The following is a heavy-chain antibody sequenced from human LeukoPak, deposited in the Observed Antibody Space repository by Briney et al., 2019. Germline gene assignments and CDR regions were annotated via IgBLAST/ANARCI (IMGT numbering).Heavy chain of an antibody. CDR1: GYTFTSYD. CDR3: ARRVVGATKNGEDAFDI. J-gene: IGHJ3*02. CDR2: MNPNSGNT. V-gene: IGHV1-8*03. D-gene: IGHD1-26*01. Sequence: GASVKVSCKASGYTFTSYDINWVRQATGQGLEWMGWMNPNSGNTGYAQKFQGRVTITRNTSISTAYMELSSLRSDDTAVYYCARRVVGATKNGEDAFDIWGQGTMVTVSS.